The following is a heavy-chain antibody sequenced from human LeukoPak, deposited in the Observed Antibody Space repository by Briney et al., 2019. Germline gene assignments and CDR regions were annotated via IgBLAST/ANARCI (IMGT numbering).Heavy chain of an antibody. CDR1: GYIFNTYG. J-gene: IGHJ6*02. V-gene: IGHV1-18*01. CDR3: ARDGLSSGRTASPYYYYYYGMDV. CDR2: ISAYNGNT. Sequence: ASVKVSCKASGYIFNTYGISWVRQAPGQGLEWMGWISAYNGNTNYAQKLQGRVTMTTDTSTSTAYMELRSLRSDDTAVYYCARDGLSSGRTASPYYYYYYGMDVWGQGTTVTVSS. D-gene: IGHD5-18*01.